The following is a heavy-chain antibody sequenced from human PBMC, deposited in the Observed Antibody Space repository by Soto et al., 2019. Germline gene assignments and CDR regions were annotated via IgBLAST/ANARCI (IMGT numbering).Heavy chain of an antibody. J-gene: IGHJ6*02. D-gene: IGHD1-26*01. CDR2: IFPRDSDT. CDR1: GYTFSNHW. Sequence: GESLKISCQGSGYTFSNHWINWVRLVPGKGLEWMGIIFPRDSDTRYSPSLQGQVIISVDKSTNTAYLQWTRLTASDTAIYYCAKSIEGGPMDVWGQGTTVTVAS. CDR3: AKSIEGGPMDV. V-gene: IGHV5-51*01.